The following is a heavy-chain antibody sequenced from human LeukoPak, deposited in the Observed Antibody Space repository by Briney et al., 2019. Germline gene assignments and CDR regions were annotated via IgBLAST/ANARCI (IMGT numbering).Heavy chain of an antibody. J-gene: IGHJ6*02. CDR3: AKAPDSSGSYYGMDV. CDR1: GFTFSKYS. V-gene: IGHV3-23*01. Sequence: GGSLRLSCAASGFTFSKYSMSWVRQAPGKGLEWVSTISRSGSVTYYADSVKGRFTISRDNSKNTLYLQMNSLRIEDTAVFYCAKAPDSSGSYYGMDVWGQETTVTVSS. CDR2: ISRSGSVT. D-gene: IGHD3-22*01.